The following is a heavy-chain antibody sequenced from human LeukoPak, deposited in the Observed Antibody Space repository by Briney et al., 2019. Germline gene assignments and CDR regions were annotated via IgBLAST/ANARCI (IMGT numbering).Heavy chain of an antibody. D-gene: IGHD6-19*01. Sequence: GGSLRLSCAASGFTFSSYGMHWVRQAPGKGLEWVAFIQYDGNNKYYAGSVQGRFTISRDNSKNTLYLQMNSLRAEDTAVYYCARAGQWLATNWFDPWGQGTLVTVSS. V-gene: IGHV3-30*02. CDR2: IQYDGNNK. CDR1: GFTFSSYG. J-gene: IGHJ5*02. CDR3: ARAGQWLATNWFDP.